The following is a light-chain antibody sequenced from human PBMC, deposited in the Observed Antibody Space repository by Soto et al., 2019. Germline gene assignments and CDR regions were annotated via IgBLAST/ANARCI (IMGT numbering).Light chain of an antibody. CDR2: GAS. V-gene: IGKV3-20*01. J-gene: IGKJ1*01. Sequence: DIVLTQSPGTLSSSPGVRATLSCRASQSVTDNYLAWYQQKPGQAPRLLIYGASSRATGIPDRFSGSGSGTDFPLTISRLDPEDFAMYYCHQYGRSPRGTFGQGTKVDIK. CDR1: QSVTDNY. CDR3: HQYGRSPRGT.